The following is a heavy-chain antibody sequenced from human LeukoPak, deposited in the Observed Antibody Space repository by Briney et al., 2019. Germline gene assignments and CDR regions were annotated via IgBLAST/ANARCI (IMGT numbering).Heavy chain of an antibody. J-gene: IGHJ4*02. Sequence: GGSLRLSCAASGFPFSGYWMSWVRQAPGKGLEWVANINPDGSEKHYVDSVKGRFTFSRDNAKNSLYLQMNGLRAEDMAVYYCARLAAGSGYFDYWGQGTLVTVSS. V-gene: IGHV3-7*04. D-gene: IGHD6-13*01. CDR2: INPDGSEK. CDR3: ARLAAGSGYFDY. CDR1: GFPFSGYW.